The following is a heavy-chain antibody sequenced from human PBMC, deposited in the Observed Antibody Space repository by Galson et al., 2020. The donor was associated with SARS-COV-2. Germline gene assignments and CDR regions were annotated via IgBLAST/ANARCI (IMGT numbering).Heavy chain of an antibody. J-gene: IGHJ4*02. V-gene: IGHV4-34*01. CDR3: ARGDHGGPAITMVRGTLWPY. CDR2: INHSGST. Sequence: SETLSLTCAVYGGSFSGYYWSWIRQPPGKGLEWIGEINHSGSTNYNPSLKSRVTISVDTSKNQFSLKLSSVTAADTAVYYCARGDHGGPAITMVRGTLWPYWGQGTLVTVSS. CDR1: GGSFSGYY. D-gene: IGHD3-10*01.